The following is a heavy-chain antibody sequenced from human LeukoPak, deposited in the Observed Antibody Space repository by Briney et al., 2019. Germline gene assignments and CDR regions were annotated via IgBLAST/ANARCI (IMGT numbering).Heavy chain of an antibody. J-gene: IGHJ6*03. CDR1: GFTFSSYA. CDR3: AKVSSTNYYNYMDV. V-gene: IGHV3-23*01. D-gene: IGHD1-1*01. CDR2: ISGSGGSS. Sequence: GGSLRLSCAASGFTFSSYAMNWVRQAPGKGLEWVSAISGSGGSSSYADSVEGRFAISRDNSKNTVDLQMNSLRAEDTAVYYCAKVSSTNYYNYMDVWGKGTTVTVSS.